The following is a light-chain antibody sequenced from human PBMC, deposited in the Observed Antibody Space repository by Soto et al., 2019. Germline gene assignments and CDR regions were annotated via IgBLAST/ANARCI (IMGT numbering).Light chain of an antibody. CDR1: QSVSSSY. CDR3: QQYGSSPWT. CDR2: GAS. Sequence: EIVLTQSPGTLSLSPGERATLSCRASQSVSSSYLAWYQQKPGQAPRLLIYGASSRATGIPDRFSGSGSGTEFTLTISRLEPDDFAVYYCQQYGSSPWTFGPRTKVEIK. J-gene: IGKJ1*01. V-gene: IGKV3-20*01.